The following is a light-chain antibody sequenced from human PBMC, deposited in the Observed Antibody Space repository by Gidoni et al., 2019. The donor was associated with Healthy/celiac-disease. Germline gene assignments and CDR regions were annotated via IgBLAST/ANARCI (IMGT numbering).Light chain of an antibody. Sequence: QSALTQTASVSGSPGQSITISCTGTSSDVGSYHLVSWYQQHPGKAPKLMIYEGSKRPSGVSHRFSGSKSGNTASLTISGLQAEDEADYYCCSYAGSSPYVFGTGTKVTVL. V-gene: IGLV2-23*01. J-gene: IGLJ1*01. CDR3: CSYAGSSPYV. CDR1: SSDVGSYHL. CDR2: EGS.